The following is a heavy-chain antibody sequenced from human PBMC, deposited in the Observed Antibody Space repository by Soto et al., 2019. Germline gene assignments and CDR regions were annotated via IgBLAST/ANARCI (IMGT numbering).Heavy chain of an antibody. CDR2: IYYSGST. CDR3: ARDNMVRGAYYYYGMDV. V-gene: IGHV4-30-4*01. D-gene: IGHD3-10*01. Sequence: SETLSLTCTVSGCSISSGDYYWSWIRQPPGKGLEWIGYIYYSGSTYYNPSLKSRVTISVDTSKNQFSLKLSSVTAADTAVYYCARDNMVRGAYYYYGMDVWGQGTTVTVSS. J-gene: IGHJ6*02. CDR1: GCSISSGDYY.